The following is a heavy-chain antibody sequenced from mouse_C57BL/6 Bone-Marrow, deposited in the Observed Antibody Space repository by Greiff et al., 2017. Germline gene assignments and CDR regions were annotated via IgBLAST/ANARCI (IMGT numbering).Heavy chain of an antibody. J-gene: IGHJ2*01. Sequence: QVQLQQPGAELVKPGASVKLSCKASGYTFTSYWMHWVKQRPGQGLEWIGMIHPNSGSTNYNEKFKSKATLTVDKSSSTAYRQLSSLTSEGSAVYYCAREGLRDRYWGQGTTLTVSS. D-gene: IGHD1-1*01. CDR2: IHPNSGST. V-gene: IGHV1-64*01. CDR1: GYTFTSYW. CDR3: AREGLRDRY.